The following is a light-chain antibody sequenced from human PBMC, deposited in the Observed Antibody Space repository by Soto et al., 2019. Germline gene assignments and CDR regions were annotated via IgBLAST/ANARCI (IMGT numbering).Light chain of an antibody. Sequence: QSALTQPASVSGSPGQSITISCTGTSSDVGGYDFVSWYQQRPGKAPKLIIYDVSNRPSGVSNRFSGSKSGNTASLTISGLQAEDEADYYCTSYTRSDIGVFDGGTKVTVL. V-gene: IGLV2-14*01. J-gene: IGLJ3*02. CDR2: DVS. CDR3: TSYTRSDIGV. CDR1: SSDVGGYDF.